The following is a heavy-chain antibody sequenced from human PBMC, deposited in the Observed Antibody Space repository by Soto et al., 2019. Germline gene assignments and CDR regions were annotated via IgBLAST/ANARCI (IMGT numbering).Heavy chain of an antibody. CDR1: GGSISSGGYS. Sequence: QLQLQESGSGLVKPSQTLSLTCAVSGGSISSGGYSWSWIRQPPGKGLEWIGYIYHSGSTYYNPSLTRRVTISVDRSKNQFSLKLSSVTAADTAVYYCASVYDSSGYSWFDPWGQGTLVTVSS. CDR2: IYHSGST. D-gene: IGHD3-22*01. CDR3: ASVYDSSGYSWFDP. J-gene: IGHJ5*02. V-gene: IGHV4-30-2*01.